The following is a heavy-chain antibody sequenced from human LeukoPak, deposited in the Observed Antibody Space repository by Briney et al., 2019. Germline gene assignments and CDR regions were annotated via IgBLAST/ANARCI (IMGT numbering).Heavy chain of an antibody. V-gene: IGHV3-74*01. Sequence: PGGSLRLSCAASGFTFSNYWMHWVRQIPGKGLMCVSRINIDGTSTSYADSVKGRFTISRDNAKNALYLQMNSLRAEDTAVYYCARGSNAWYGIDYWGQGALVKISS. D-gene: IGHD6-13*01. CDR1: GFTFSNYW. CDR2: INIDGTST. J-gene: IGHJ4*02. CDR3: ARGSNAWYGIDY.